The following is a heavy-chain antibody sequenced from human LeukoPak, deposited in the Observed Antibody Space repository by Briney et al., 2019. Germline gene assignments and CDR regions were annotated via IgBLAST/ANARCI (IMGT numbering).Heavy chain of an antibody. CDR3: ARSSDSSGYYGGGIIDY. Sequence: PSETLSLTCTVSGGSISIYYWNWIRQPAGKGLVWIGRIYTNENTFFNPSLKSRVTMSVDTSKNQFSLQLTSVTAADAAVYYCARSSDSSGYYGGGIIDYWGQGTLVTVSS. CDR1: GGSISIYY. V-gene: IGHV4-4*07. CDR2: IYTNENT. D-gene: IGHD6-19*01. J-gene: IGHJ4*02.